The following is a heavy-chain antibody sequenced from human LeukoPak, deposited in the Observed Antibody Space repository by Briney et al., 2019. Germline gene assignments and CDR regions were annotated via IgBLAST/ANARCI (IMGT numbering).Heavy chain of an antibody. V-gene: IGHV3-7*01. Sequence: GGSLRLSCAASGFTFTHYCMSWVRLAPGKGLEWVANIKQDESEKDYVDSVKGRFTISRDNAKNSLYLQMNSLRAEDTAVYYCARGGARYFDYWGQGALVTVSS. CDR1: GFTFTHYC. CDR2: IKQDESEK. CDR3: ARGGARYFDY. D-gene: IGHD1-26*01. J-gene: IGHJ4*02.